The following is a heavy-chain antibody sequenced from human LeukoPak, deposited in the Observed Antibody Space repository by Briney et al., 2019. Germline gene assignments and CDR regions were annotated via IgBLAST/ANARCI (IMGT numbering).Heavy chain of an antibody. CDR3: AKALTDPVYYY. V-gene: IGHV3-30*18. J-gene: IGHJ4*02. Sequence: GGSLRLSCAASGFTFSSYGMHWVRQAPGKGLEWVAVISYDRSNKYYADSVKGRFTISRDNSKNTLYLQMNSLRAEDTAVYYCAKALTDPVYYYWGQGTLVTVSS. CDR1: GFTFSSYG. D-gene: IGHD3-9*01. CDR2: ISYDRSNK.